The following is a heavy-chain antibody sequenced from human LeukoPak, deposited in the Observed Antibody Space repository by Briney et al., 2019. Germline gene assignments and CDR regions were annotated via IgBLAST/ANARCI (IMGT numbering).Heavy chain of an antibody. CDR1: GYTFTSYD. V-gene: IGHV1-8*01. D-gene: IGHD6-25*01. CDR3: ARRSSSGSAFDI. CDR2: MNPNSGNT. J-gene: IGHJ3*02. Sequence: ASVKVSCKASGYTFTSYDINWVRQATGQGLEWMGWMNPNSGNTGYAQKFQGRVTMTRSTSIGTAYMEMSSLRSEDTAVYYCARRSSSGSAFDIWSQGTMVTVSS.